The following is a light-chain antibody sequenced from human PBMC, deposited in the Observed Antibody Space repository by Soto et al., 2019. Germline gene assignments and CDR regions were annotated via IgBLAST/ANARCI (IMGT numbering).Light chain of an antibody. CDR1: ESVSRN. Sequence: EIVMTQSPATLSVSPGERATLSCRASESVSRNLSWYQQKPGQAPRLLIYAASTRATDIAARISGSGSGTEFTLTISSLQSEDFAVYYCQQYNKWPLTFGGGTKVEIK. CDR2: AAS. J-gene: IGKJ4*01. CDR3: QQYNKWPLT. V-gene: IGKV3-15*01.